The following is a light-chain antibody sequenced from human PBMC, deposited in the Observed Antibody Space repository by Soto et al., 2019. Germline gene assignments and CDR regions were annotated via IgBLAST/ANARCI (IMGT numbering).Light chain of an antibody. CDR3: QQSYSTPRT. CDR1: QSIDNY. Sequence: DIQMTQSPSSLSASIGDRANITCRASQSIDNYVNWYQQKPGNAPKVLIYAASSLQSGVPSRFSGTGSGTDFTLTISSLQPEDFATYYCQQSYSTPRTFGPGTKVDLK. CDR2: AAS. J-gene: IGKJ3*01. V-gene: IGKV1-39*01.